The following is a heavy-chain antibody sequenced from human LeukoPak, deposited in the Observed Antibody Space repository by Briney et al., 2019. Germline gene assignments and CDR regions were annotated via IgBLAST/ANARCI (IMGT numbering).Heavy chain of an antibody. CDR3: ATVRYYDTPGDSDYFDY. D-gene: IGHD3-22*01. V-gene: IGHV1-24*01. J-gene: IGHJ4*02. CDR1: GYTLTALS. CDR2: FDPDTVET. Sequence: ASVKVSCKVSGYTLTALSMHWVRQAPGKGLEWMGGFDPDTVETIYAQKFQGRVTMTEDTSTDTAYMDLSSLRSEDTAVYYCATVRYYDTPGDSDYFDYWGQGTLVTVSS.